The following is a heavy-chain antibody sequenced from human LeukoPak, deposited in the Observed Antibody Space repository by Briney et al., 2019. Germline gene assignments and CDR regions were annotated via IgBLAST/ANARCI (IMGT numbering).Heavy chain of an antibody. CDR1: GFTFSSYA. J-gene: IGHJ6*02. Sequence: GGSLRLSCAASGFTFSSYAMSWVRQAPGKGLEWASTISDSGGSTYYADSVKGRFTISRDNSKSTLYLQMNSLRAEDTAVYYCGRYYVMDVWGQGTSVTVSS. CDR2: ISDSGGST. V-gene: IGHV3-23*01. CDR3: GRYYVMDV.